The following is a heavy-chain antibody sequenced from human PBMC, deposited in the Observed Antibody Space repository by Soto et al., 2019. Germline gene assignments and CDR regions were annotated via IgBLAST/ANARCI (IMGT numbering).Heavy chain of an antibody. V-gene: IGHV1-18*01. Sequence: QGQLVQSGPEVKKPGASVKVSCKASGYTFTRYGISWVRQAPGQGLEWMGWISGYNGDTNYAQKVQGRVTMTIDTCTSTAYMELRSLTSDDTAIYYCAKNGHLPYYCYGMDVWGQGTTVTVSS. CDR2: ISGYNGDT. J-gene: IGHJ6*02. CDR1: GYTFTRYG. CDR3: AKNGHLPYYCYGMDV. D-gene: IGHD2-8*01.